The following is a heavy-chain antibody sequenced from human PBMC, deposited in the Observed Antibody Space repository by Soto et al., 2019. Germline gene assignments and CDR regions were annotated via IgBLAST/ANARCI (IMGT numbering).Heavy chain of an antibody. J-gene: IGHJ5*02. V-gene: IGHV1-18*04. D-gene: IGHD4-4*01. CDR1: GYTFTGYY. CDR3: ARDYPMTTNWFDP. CDR2: ISAYNGNT. Sequence: GASVKVFCKASGYTFTGYYMHWVRQAPGQGLEWMGWISAYNGNTNYAQKLQGRVTMTTDTSTSTAYMELRSLRSDDTAVYYCARDYPMTTNWFDPWGQGTLVTVSS.